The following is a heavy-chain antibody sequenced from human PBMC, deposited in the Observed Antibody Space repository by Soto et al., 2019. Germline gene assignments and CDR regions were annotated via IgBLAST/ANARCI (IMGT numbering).Heavy chain of an antibody. J-gene: IGHJ4*02. CDR3: AHNRVEYFDY. D-gene: IGHD5-12*01. CDR1: GFSLSTSGVG. Sequence: QITLKESGPTLVKPTQPLTLTCTYSGFSLSTSGVGVGWIRQPPGKALEWLALIYWDDDKRYSPSLKSRLTITKDPYKNQVVLTMTNIDPVDTATYYCAHNRVEYFDYWGQGTLVTVSS. V-gene: IGHV2-5*02. CDR2: IYWDDDK.